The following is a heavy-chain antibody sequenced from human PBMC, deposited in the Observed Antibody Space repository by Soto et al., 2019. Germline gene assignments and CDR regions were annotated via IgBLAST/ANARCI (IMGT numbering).Heavy chain of an antibody. CDR1: GFTFSSYG. D-gene: IGHD2-2*01. Sequence: PGGSLRLSCAASGFTFSSYGMFWVRQTPGKGLEWVAVIRNDGDNNYYADSVKGRFTISRDNSKDTLYLQMNSLRAGDTALYYCAITSRYCSSTSCYADWGQETLVTVSS. CDR2: IRNDGDNN. CDR3: AITSRYCSSTSCYAD. V-gene: IGHV3-33*03. J-gene: IGHJ4*02.